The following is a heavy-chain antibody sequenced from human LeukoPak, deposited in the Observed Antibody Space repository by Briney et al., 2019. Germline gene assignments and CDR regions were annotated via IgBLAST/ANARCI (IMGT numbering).Heavy chain of an antibody. V-gene: IGHV4-4*09. D-gene: IGHD5-18*01. CDR2: IQTSGST. Sequence: SETLSLTCTVSGVSISHYYWSWIRQSPGKGLEWIGCIQTSGSTTYHPSLKSRVALPVDTSKRHFSLKLSSVTAADTAVYYCARHGYGNNDFDYWGQGTLVTVSS. CDR3: ARHGYGNNDFDY. CDR1: GVSISHYY. J-gene: IGHJ4*02.